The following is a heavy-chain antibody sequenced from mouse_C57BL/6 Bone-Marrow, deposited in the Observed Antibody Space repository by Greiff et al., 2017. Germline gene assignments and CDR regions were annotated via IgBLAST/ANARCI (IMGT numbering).Heavy chain of an antibody. D-gene: IGHD2-1*01. CDR3: ARHGNYAFDY. V-gene: IGHV1-82*01. CDR2: IYPGDGDT. J-gene: IGHJ2*01. CDR1: GYAFSSSW. Sequence: QVQLQQSGPELVKPGASVKISCKASGYAFSSSWMNWVKQRPGKGLEWIGRIYPGDGDTNYNGKFKGKATLTADKSSSTAYMQLSSLTSEDSAVYFCARHGNYAFDYWGQGTTLTVSS.